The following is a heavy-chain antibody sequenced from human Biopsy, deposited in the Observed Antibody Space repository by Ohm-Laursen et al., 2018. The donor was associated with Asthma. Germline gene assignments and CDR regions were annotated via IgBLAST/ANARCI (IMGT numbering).Heavy chain of an antibody. CDR2: LSYDGSSI. Sequence: SLRLSCAASRFTHEMHWVRQAPGKGLEWVAVLSYDGSSIYYADSVKGRFTISRDNSKNTLSLQMNSLTAEDTAVYYCAREGVAGTHIEDWGQGTLVTVSS. CDR3: AREGVAGTHIED. CDR1: RFTHE. J-gene: IGHJ4*02. D-gene: IGHD6-19*01. V-gene: IGHV3-30*19.